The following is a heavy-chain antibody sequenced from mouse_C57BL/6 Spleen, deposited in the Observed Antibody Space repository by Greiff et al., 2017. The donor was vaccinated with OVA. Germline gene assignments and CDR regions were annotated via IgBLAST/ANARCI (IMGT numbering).Heavy chain of an antibody. CDR2: IYPSDSET. CDR3: ARSPDGYPYWYFDV. Sequence: VKLQQPGAELVRPGSSVKLSCKASGYTFTSYWMDWVKQRPGQGLEWIGNIYPSDSETHYNQKFKDKATLTVDKSSSTAYMQLSSLTSEDSAVYYCARSPDGYPYWYFDVWGTGTTVTVSS. CDR1: GYTFTSYW. D-gene: IGHD2-3*01. J-gene: IGHJ1*03. V-gene: IGHV1-61*01.